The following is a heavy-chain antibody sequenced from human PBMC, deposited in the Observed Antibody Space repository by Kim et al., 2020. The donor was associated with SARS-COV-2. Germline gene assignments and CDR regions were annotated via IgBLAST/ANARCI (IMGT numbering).Heavy chain of an antibody. Sequence: GGSLRLSCAASGFTFSSYSMKWVRQAPGKGLEWGSSISSGRSYIYYAESVKGRFTISRDNSKNSVYLQMNSLRDEDTAVYYWAKGDGYNLVDNRVDHGGR. J-gene: IGHJ2*01. CDR3: AKGDGYNLVDNRVDH. V-gene: IGHV3-21*01. CDR1: GFTFSSYS. D-gene: IGHD5-12*01. CDR2: ISSGRSYI.